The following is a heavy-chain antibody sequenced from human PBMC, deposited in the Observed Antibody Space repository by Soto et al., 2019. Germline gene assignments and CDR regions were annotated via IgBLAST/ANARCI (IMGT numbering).Heavy chain of an antibody. V-gene: IGHV3-15*01. Sequence: GGSQRLSCAASGFSFSNAWMTWVRQAPGKGLEWVGHIKSKTDGGTTDYASPVEGRFTISRDDSKNTLYLQMDSLKTEDTAVYYCTTEGPYYFDYWGQGALVTVSS. CDR1: GFSFSNAW. CDR3: TTEGPYYFDY. J-gene: IGHJ4*02. CDR2: IKSKTDGGTT.